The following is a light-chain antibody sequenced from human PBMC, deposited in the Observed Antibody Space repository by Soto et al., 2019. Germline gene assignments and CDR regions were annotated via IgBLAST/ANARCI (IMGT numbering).Light chain of an antibody. CDR1: QSVSNQ. Sequence: EIVLTQSPATLSLSPGDRATLSCRASQSVSNQLAWYQQKPGQAPRLLIYDASNRASGIPARFRGSGSGTDFTLTISSLQSEDFAVYYCQQYHNWPPITFGQGTRLEIK. CDR3: QQYHNWPPIT. V-gene: IGKV3-11*01. CDR2: DAS. J-gene: IGKJ5*01.